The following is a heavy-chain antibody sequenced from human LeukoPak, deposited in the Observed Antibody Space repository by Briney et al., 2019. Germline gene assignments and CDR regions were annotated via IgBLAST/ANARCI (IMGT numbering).Heavy chain of an antibody. J-gene: IGHJ6*03. D-gene: IGHD6-13*01. V-gene: IGHV4-59*01. CDR1: GGSISRYY. CDR3: ARGRQQPNYYYYMDV. CDR2: IYYSGST. Sequence: SETLSLTCTVSGGSISRYYWSWIRQPPGKGLEWIGYIYYSGSTNYNPSLKSRVTISVDTSKNQFSLKQTSVTAADTAVYYCARGRQQPNYYYYMDVWGKGTTVTVSS.